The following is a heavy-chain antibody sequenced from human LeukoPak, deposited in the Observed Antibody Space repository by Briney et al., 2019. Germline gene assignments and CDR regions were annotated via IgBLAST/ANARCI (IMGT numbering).Heavy chain of an antibody. Sequence: PSETLSLTCTVSGGSISSGGYYWSWIRQHPGKGLEWIGYIYYSGSTYYNPSLKSRVTISADTSKNQFSLKLSPVTAADTAVYYCAGNFCSGGSCYPYWGQGTLVTVSS. J-gene: IGHJ4*02. D-gene: IGHD2-15*01. CDR3: AGNFCSGGSCYPY. CDR1: GGSISSGGYY. CDR2: IYYSGST. V-gene: IGHV4-31*03.